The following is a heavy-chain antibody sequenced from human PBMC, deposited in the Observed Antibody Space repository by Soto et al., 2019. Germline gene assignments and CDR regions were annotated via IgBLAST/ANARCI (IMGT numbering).Heavy chain of an antibody. CDR1: GYTFTGYY. CDR2: INPNSGGT. CDR3: ARETVWGRGAFDI. D-gene: IGHD3-16*01. J-gene: IGHJ3*02. V-gene: IGHV1-2*04. Sequence: ASVKVSCKASGYTFTGYYMHWVRQAPGQGLEWMGWINPNSGGTNYAQKFQGWVTMTRDTSISTAYMELSRLRSDDTAVYYCARETVWGRGAFDIWGQGTMVTVSS.